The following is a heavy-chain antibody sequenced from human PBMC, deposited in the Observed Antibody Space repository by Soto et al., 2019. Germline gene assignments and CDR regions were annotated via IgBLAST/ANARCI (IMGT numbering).Heavy chain of an antibody. CDR2: INHSGST. J-gene: IGHJ4*02. Sequence: SETLSLTCAVYGGSFSGYYWSWIRQPPGKGLEWIGEINHSGSTNYNPSLKSRVTISVDTSKNQFSLKLSSVTAADTAVYYCARGEGGSYYENFDYWGQGTLVTVSS. D-gene: IGHD1-26*01. CDR1: GGSFSGYY. CDR3: ARGEGGSYYENFDY. V-gene: IGHV4-34*01.